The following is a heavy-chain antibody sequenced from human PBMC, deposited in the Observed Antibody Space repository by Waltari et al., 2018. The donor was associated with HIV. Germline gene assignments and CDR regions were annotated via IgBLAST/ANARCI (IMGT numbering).Heavy chain of an antibody. CDR1: GFTFSSYS. CDR2: ISSSSSTI. CDR3: ARSKYSSSSGFDL. D-gene: IGHD6-6*01. Sequence: EVQLVESGGGLVQPGGSLRLSCAASGFTFSSYSMNWVRQAPEKGLEWVSYISSSSSTIYSADSVKGRCTISRDNAKTSLYLQMNSLRAEDTAVYYCARSKYSSSSGFDLWGRGTLVTVSS. J-gene: IGHJ2*01. V-gene: IGHV3-48*01.